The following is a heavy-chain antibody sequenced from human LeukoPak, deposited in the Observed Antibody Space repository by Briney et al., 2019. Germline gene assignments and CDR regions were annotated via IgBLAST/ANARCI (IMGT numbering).Heavy chain of an antibody. V-gene: IGHV1-69*05. D-gene: IGHD3-22*01. CDR3: AVARADSSGYYSDY. CDR1: GGTFSSYA. CDR2: IIPIFGTA. J-gene: IGHJ4*02. Sequence: ASVKVSCKASGGTFSSYAISWARQAPGQGLEWMGRIIPIFGTANYAQKFQGRVTITTDESTSTAYMELRSLRSEDTAVYSCAVARADSSGYYSDYWGQGTLVTVSS.